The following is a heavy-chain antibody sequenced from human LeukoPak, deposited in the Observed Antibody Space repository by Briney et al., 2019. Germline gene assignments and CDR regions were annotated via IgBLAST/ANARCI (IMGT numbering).Heavy chain of an antibody. Sequence: GGSLRLSCAASGLTFSAYSLNWVRQAPGKGLEWVSSISSSSSYIYYADSVQGRFTISRDNAKNSLYLQMNSLRAEDTAVYYCARVTGRYCSGGSCPFDYWGQGTLVTVSS. CDR3: ARVTGRYCSGGSCPFDY. CDR1: GLTFSAYS. D-gene: IGHD2-15*01. J-gene: IGHJ4*02. V-gene: IGHV3-21*01. CDR2: ISSSSSYI.